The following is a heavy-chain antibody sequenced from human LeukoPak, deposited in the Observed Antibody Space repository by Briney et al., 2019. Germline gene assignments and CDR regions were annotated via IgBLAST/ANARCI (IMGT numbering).Heavy chain of an antibody. V-gene: IGHV1-69*05. CDR3: AAPNGGDSSGYYHY. Sequence: SVKVSCKASGGTFTNYAISWVRQAPGQGLEWMGGIIPIFGTANYAQKFQGRVTITTDESTSTAYMELSSLRSEGTAVYYCAAPNGGDSSGYYHYWGQGTLVTVCS. J-gene: IGHJ4*02. D-gene: IGHD3-22*01. CDR2: IIPIFGTA. CDR1: GGTFTNYA.